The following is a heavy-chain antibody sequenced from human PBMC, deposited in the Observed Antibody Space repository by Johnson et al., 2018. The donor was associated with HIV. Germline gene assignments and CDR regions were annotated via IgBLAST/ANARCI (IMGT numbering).Heavy chain of an antibody. J-gene: IGHJ3*02. Sequence: QVQLVESGGGVVQPGGSLRLSCAASGFTFSSYAMHWVRQAPGKGLEWVAVISFAGSNKYYPDSVKGRFPLSRDNAKNSLYLQMNSLRAEDTALYYCTRGRLTYYYDSSGDDAFDIWGQGTMVTVSS. D-gene: IGHD3-22*01. CDR2: ISFAGSNK. CDR1: GFTFSSYA. V-gene: IGHV3-30-3*01. CDR3: TRGRLTYYYDSSGDDAFDI.